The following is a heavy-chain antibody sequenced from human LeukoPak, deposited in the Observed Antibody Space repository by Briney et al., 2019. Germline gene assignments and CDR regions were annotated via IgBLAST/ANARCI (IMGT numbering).Heavy chain of an antibody. V-gene: IGHV3-30-3*01. J-gene: IGHJ4*02. D-gene: IGHD1-26*01. CDR2: ISYDGSNK. Sequence: QSGGSLRLSCAASGFTFSSYAMHWVRQAPGKGLEWVAVISYDGSNKYYADSVKGRFTISRDNSKNTLYLQMNSLRAEDTAVYYCARPLGQWELLDLDYWGQGTLVTVSS. CDR1: GFTFSSYA. CDR3: ARPLGQWELLDLDY.